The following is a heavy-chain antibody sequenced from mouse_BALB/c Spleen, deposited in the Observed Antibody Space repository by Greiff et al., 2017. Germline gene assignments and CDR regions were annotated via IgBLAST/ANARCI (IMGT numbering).Heavy chain of an antibody. V-gene: IGHV3-2*02. Sequence: EVQLVESGPGLVKPSQSLSLTCTVTGYSITSDYAWNWIRQFPGNKLEWMGYISYSGSTSYNPSLKSRISITRDTSKNQFFLQLNSVTTEDTATYYCARNYRSPAWFAYWGQGTLVTVSA. J-gene: IGHJ3*01. D-gene: IGHD2-14*01. CDR3: ARNYRSPAWFAY. CDR1: GYSITSDYA. CDR2: ISYSGST.